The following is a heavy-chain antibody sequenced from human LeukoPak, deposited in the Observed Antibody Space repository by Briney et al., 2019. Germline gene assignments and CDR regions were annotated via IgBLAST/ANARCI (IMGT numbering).Heavy chain of an antibody. V-gene: IGHV3-21*01. CDR3: ARADTSDILTGYSDY. CDR1: GFTFNSYS. Sequence: GGSLRLSCTASGFTFNSYSMNWVRQAPGKGLEWVSSTSSSSSYIYYADSVKGRFTISRDNAKKSLYLRMNRLRAEDTAVCFCARADTSDILTGYSDYWGQGTLVTVSS. D-gene: IGHD3-9*01. J-gene: IGHJ4*02. CDR2: TSSSSSYI.